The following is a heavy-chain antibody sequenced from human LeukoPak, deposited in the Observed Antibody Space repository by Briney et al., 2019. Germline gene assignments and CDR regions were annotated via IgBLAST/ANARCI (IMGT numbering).Heavy chain of an antibody. V-gene: IGHV3-21*03. Sequence: GGSLRLSCAASGFTFSSYSMNWVRQAPGKGLEWVSSISSSSSYIYYADSVKGRFTISRDNFKNMLYLQMDSLRVEDTAIYYCVKTTSPLGAFDYWGQGTLVSVSS. CDR3: VKTTSPLGAFDY. CDR2: ISSSSSYI. J-gene: IGHJ4*02. D-gene: IGHD1/OR15-1a*01. CDR1: GFTFSSYS.